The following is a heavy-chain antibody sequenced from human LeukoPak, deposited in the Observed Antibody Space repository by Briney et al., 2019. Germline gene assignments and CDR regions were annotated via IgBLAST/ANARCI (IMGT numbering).Heavy chain of an antibody. J-gene: IGHJ4*02. Sequence: GGSLRLSCAASGFTISSYGMSWVRQAPGKGLEWVSSISGGTTYYADSVKGRFTISRDNSKNIVSLQMNSLRADDTAVYYCARDLSGTYYRHPGDIGPIDYWGQGTLVTVSS. D-gene: IGHD1-26*01. CDR3: ARDLSGTYYRHPGDIGPIDY. CDR2: ISGGTT. CDR1: GFTISSYG. V-gene: IGHV3-23*01.